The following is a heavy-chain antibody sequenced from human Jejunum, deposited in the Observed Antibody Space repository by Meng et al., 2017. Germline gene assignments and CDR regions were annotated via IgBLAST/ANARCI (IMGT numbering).Heavy chain of an antibody. D-gene: IGHD4-17*01. CDR3: ARETVVTTRFYDY. J-gene: IGHJ4*01. V-gene: IGHV4-31*03. CDR2: IHKSGNT. Sequence: QVTLQESGPGLVKPSKPPSLTCTVSGASISSDSQYWTWIRQHPGKGLEWIGYIHKSGNTYYSPSLESRISMAVDTSKNQFSLKLNSVTAADTAVYYCARETVVTTRFYDYWGQGTLVTVSS. CDR1: GASISSDSQY.